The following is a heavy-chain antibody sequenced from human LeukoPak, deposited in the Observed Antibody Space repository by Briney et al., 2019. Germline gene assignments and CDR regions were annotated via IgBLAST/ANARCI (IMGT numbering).Heavy chain of an antibody. CDR1: AFTFSNAW. CDR2: IKSKTAGGTI. D-gene: IGHD1-1*01. V-gene: IGHV3-15*01. Sequence: PGGSLRLSCAASAFTFSNAWMSWVRQAPGKGLGWVGRIKSKTAGGTIDYAAPVKGRFTISRDDSKNTLYLQMNSLKTEDTAVYYCTTDRRDWNPRDWGQGTLVTVSS. CDR3: TTDRRDWNPRD. J-gene: IGHJ4*02.